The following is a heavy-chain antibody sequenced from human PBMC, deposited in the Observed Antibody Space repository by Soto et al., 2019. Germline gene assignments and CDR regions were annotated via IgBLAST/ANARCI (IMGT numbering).Heavy chain of an antibody. V-gene: IGHV3-48*04. CDR3: ARPLNWGRRNGMDV. D-gene: IGHD3-16*01. CDR2: FSSSGGVT. J-gene: IGHJ6*02. Sequence: GGSLRLSCAVSGFTFSDYGMNWVRQAPGKGLEWVSYFSSSGGVTYYADSVKGRFTISRDNAKNSLYLQMNSLRAEDTAVYYCARPLNWGRRNGMDVWGQGTTVTVSS. CDR1: GFTFSDYG.